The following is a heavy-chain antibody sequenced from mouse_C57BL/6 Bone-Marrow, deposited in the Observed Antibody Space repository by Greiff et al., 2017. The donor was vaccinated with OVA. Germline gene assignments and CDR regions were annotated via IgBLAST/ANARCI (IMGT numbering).Heavy chain of an antibody. J-gene: IGHJ2*01. V-gene: IGHV1-61*01. CDR2: IYPSDSKT. CDR1: GYTFTSYW. CDR3: ATDY. Sequence: VQLQQPGAELVRPGSSVKLSCKASGYTFTSYWMDWVKQRPGQGLEWIGNIYPSDSKTHYNQEFKDKATLTVNKTSSPDYMELSNLASEDSEVYYCATDYWGQGTTLTVSS.